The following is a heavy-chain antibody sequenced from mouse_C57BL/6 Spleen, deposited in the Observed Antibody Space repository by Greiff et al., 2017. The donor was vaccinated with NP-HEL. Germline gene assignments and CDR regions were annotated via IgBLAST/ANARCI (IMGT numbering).Heavy chain of an antibody. Sequence: QVQLQQSGAELVKPGASVKISCKASGYAFSSYWMNWVKQRPGKGLEWIGQIYPGDGDTNYNGKFKGKATLTADKSSSTAYMQLSSLTSEDSAVYFCARGGTTVGDAMDYWGQGTSVTVSS. CDR1: GYAFSSYW. J-gene: IGHJ4*01. CDR3: ARGGTTVGDAMDY. V-gene: IGHV1-80*01. CDR2: IYPGDGDT. D-gene: IGHD1-1*01.